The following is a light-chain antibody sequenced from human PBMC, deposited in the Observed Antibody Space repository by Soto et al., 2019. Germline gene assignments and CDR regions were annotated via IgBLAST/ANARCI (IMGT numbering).Light chain of an antibody. V-gene: IGKV3-11*01. Sequence: EIELTQSPATLSLSPGERATLSCRASQSVSNSLAWYQQKPGQAPRLLIYDASNRATGIPARFSGSGSGTDFTLTISSLEPEDFAVYYCQQRSNWPPLTFGGGTKVDSK. J-gene: IGKJ4*01. CDR3: QQRSNWPPLT. CDR1: QSVSNS. CDR2: DAS.